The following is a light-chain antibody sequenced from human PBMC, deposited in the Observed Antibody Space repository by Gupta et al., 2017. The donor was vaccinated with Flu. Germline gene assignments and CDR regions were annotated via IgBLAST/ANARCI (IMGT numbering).Light chain of an antibody. CDR2: RAS. V-gene: IGKV3-15*01. Sequence: EIVMTQSPATLSLSPGERATLSCRASQSVGDSLAWYQQNAGQAPRLLIYRASSRATDIPARFSGSGSGTAFTLTISSLQSEDFAFYYCQQYKDWPRTFGQGTRLEIK. CDR1: QSVGDS. CDR3: QQYKDWPRT. J-gene: IGKJ1*01.